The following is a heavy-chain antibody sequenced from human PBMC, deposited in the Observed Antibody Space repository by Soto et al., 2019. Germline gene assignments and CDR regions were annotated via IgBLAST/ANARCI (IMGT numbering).Heavy chain of an antibody. D-gene: IGHD2-15*01. CDR1: GFAFTSYW. J-gene: IGHJ4*02. V-gene: IGHV3-74*01. CDR2: VKSDGTTA. Sequence: GGSLRLSCEASGFAFTSYWMHWVRQAPGKGLVWVAGVKSDGTTATYADSVRGRFTISRDNAKNTLYLQMNSLSAEDTAVYYCASLFASTHSPRHFDFWGQGTQVTVS. CDR3: ASLFASTHSPRHFDF.